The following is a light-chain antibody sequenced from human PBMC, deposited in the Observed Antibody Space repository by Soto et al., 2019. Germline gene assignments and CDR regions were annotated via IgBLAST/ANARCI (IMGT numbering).Light chain of an antibody. CDR1: SRDVGNYKF. V-gene: IGLV2-14*01. CDR3: SSFTSSSTLV. J-gene: IGLJ2*01. CDR2: EVS. Sequence: SALTQPASVSGSPGQSITISCTGTSRDVGNYKFVSWYQQHPGKAPKLMIYEVSNRPSGVSNRFSGSKSGNTASLTISGLQAEDEANYYCSSFTSSSTLVFGGGTKLTVL.